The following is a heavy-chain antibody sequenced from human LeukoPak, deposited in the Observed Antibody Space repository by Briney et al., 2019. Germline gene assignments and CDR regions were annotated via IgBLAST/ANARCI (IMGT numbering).Heavy chain of an antibody. CDR1: GDSITNKY. Sequence: SETPSLTCAVSGDSITNKYWTWIRQPAGRGLEFVGRISNSGSPNYNPSLNNRVTMSLDTFRNQVSLELTSVTAADTAVYFCARESNYDRGGYLAWGPKKVYYFVMDVWGQGTTVTVSS. J-gene: IGHJ6*02. V-gene: IGHV4-4*07. D-gene: IGHD3-22*01. CDR2: ISNSGSP. CDR3: ARESNYDRGGYLAWGPKKVYYFVMDV.